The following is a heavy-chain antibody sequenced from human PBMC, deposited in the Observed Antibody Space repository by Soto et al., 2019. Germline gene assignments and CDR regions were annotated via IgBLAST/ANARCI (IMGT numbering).Heavy chain of an antibody. J-gene: IGHJ4*02. D-gene: IGHD2-15*01. CDR3: ARYKGYCSDSSCTDFDY. CDR1: GGTLSSYT. CDR2: VIPNLGVT. V-gene: IGHV1-69*02. Sequence: QVQLVQSGAEVKKPESSVKVSCKASGGTLSSYTFSWVRQAPGQGLEWMGRVIPNLGVTNYAKKFQGRFTIVVDTSTSTAYMELNSLTYEDTAVYYCARYKGYCSDSSCTDFDYCRQGTLVTVSS.